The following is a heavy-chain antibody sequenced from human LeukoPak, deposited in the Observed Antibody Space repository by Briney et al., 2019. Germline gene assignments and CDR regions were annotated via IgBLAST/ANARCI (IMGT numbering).Heavy chain of an antibody. CDR3: ARVGITGTTFDP. CDR2: IYYSGST. Sequence: PSETLSLTCTVSSGSISSHYWSWIRQPPGKGLEWIGYIYYSGSTNYNPSLKSRVTISVDTSKNQFSLKLSSVTAADTAVYYCARVGITGTTFDPWGQGTLVTVSS. J-gene: IGHJ5*02. V-gene: IGHV4-59*11. CDR1: SGSISSHY. D-gene: IGHD1-7*01.